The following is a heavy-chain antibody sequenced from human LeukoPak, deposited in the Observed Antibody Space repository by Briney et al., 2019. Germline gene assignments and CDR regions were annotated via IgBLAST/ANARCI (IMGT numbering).Heavy chain of an antibody. J-gene: IGHJ4*02. D-gene: IGHD3-10*01. Sequence: GGSLRLSCAASGFIFSRYWMHWVRQAPGKELVWVSRINNDGSIINSADSVKGRLTISRDNAKDMLYLQMDSLRAEDTAIYYCARGPSVLGAIDNWGQGTLVAVSS. CDR1: GFIFSRYW. CDR3: ARGPSVLGAIDN. V-gene: IGHV3-74*01. CDR2: INNDGSII.